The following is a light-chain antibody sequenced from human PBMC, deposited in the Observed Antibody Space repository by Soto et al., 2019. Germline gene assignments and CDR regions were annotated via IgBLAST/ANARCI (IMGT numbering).Light chain of an antibody. J-gene: IGKJ1*01. CDR2: GAS. CDR3: QQCHTAGST. V-gene: IGKV3-15*01. Sequence: IVMTQSPATLSVFTGGRASLSCRASQSVSNNLAWYQKKPGQAPRLLIYGASTRAAGISVRFSGSGSGRECTLIISSLQSDDSAVYYCQQCHTAGSTFGQGTKVEI. CDR1: QSVSNN.